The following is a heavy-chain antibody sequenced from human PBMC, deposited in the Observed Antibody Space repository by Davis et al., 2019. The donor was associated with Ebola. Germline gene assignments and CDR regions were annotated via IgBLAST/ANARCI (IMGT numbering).Heavy chain of an antibody. CDR2: INHSGST. Sequence: SETLSLTCAVYGGSFSGYYWSWIRQPPGKGLEWIGEINHSGSTNYNPSLKSRVTISVDTSKNQFSLKLNSVTAADTAVYYCARDYYDSSGYLYYFDSWGQGTLVTVSS. CDR3: ARDYYDSSGYLYYFDS. J-gene: IGHJ4*02. V-gene: IGHV4-34*01. D-gene: IGHD3-22*01. CDR1: GGSFSGYY.